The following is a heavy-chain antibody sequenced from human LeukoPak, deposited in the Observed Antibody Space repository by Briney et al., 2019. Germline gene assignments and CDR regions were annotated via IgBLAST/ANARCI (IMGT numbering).Heavy chain of an antibody. CDR2: IWYDGSNK. J-gene: IGHJ4*02. D-gene: IGHD6-19*01. CDR3: ARSSGRWLVRGYFDY. Sequence: GGSLRLSCAASGFTFSSYGMHWVRQAPGKGLEWVAVIWYDGSNKYYADSVKGRFTISRDNSKNTLYLQMNSLRAEDTAVYYCARSSGRWLVRGYFDYWGQGTLVTVSS. V-gene: IGHV3-33*01. CDR1: GFTFSSYG.